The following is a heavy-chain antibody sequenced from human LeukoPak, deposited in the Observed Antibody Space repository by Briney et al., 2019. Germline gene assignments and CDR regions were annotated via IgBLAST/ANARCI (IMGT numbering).Heavy chain of an antibody. V-gene: IGHV4-38-2*02. CDR3: ARSEAAGSADY. D-gene: IGHD6-13*01. Sequence: SETLSLTCTVSGYSISSGYYWGWIRQPPGKGLEWIGNIYHSGTTYYNASLKSRGTISVDTSKNQFSLKVTSVTAADTAEYYCARSEAAGSADYWGQGTLVTVSS. CDR2: IYHSGTT. CDR1: GYSISSGYY. J-gene: IGHJ4*02.